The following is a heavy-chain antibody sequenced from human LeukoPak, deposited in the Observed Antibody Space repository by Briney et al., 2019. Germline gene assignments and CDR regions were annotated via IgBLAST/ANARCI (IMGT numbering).Heavy chain of an antibody. CDR3: AASSPITIFGVFGMDV. D-gene: IGHD3-3*01. J-gene: IGHJ6*02. CDR1: GFTFTSSA. Sequence: SVKVSCKDSGFTFTSSAMQWVRQARGQRLEWIGWIVVGSGNTNYAQKFQERVTITRDMSTSTAYMELSSLRSEDTAVYYCAASSPITIFGVFGMDVWGQGTMVTVSS. V-gene: IGHV1-58*02. CDR2: IVVGSGNT.